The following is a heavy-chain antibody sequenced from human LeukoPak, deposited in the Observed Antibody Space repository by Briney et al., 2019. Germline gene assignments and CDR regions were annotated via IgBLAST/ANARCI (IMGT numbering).Heavy chain of an antibody. D-gene: IGHD5-18*01. CDR1: GGSISSYY. Sequence: SETLSLTCTVSGGSISSYYWSWIRQPPGKGLEWIGYIYYSGGTNYKSSLKSRVTISVDTSKDQFSLKLSSVTAADTAVYYCARTTEGGYSYGYFYYYYMDVWGKGTTVTISS. V-gene: IGHV4-59*01. J-gene: IGHJ6*03. CDR2: IYYSGGT. CDR3: ARTTEGGYSYGYFYYYYMDV.